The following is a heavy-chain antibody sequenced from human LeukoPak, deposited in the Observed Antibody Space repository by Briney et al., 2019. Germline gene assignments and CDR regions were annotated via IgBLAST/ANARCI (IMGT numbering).Heavy chain of an antibody. CDR1: GYTFINYA. CDR2: NTGGNPIT. V-gene: IGHV1-3*01. Sequence: GASVKVSCKTSGYTFINYAIHWLRQAPGQRPEWMGCNTGGNPITQYSQKFQGRLTFNRDTSASTAFMELSSLTSEDTAVYYCARGQEWDSWIVDFWGQGTLVTVSS. D-gene: IGHD1-26*01. CDR3: ARGQEWDSWIVDF. J-gene: IGHJ4*02.